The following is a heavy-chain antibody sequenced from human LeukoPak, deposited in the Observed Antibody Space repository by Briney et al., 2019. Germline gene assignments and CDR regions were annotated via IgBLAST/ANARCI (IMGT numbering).Heavy chain of an antibody. CDR3: VRDRGELPHAHFDF. V-gene: IGHV1-18*01. Sequence: ASVKVSCKASGGTFSSYAISWVRQAPGQGLEWMGWISAYNGHTNFAQKFEGRVTMTTDTSTNTAYMDLRNLRSDDTAVYYCVRDRGELPHAHFDFWGQGTLVTVSS. CDR2: ISAYNGHT. CDR1: GGTFSSYA. D-gene: IGHD1-26*01. J-gene: IGHJ4*02.